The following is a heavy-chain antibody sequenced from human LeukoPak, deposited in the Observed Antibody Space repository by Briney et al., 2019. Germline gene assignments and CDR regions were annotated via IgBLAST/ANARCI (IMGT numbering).Heavy chain of an antibody. D-gene: IGHD3-9*01. CDR2: ISWNSGSI. CDR3: AKSGDYDILTGSSIDY. CDR1: GFTFDDHA. J-gene: IGHJ4*02. Sequence: GGSLRLSCAASGFTFDDHAMHWVRQAPGKGLEWVSGISWNSGSIGYADSVKGRFTISRDNAKNSLYLQMNSLRAEDTALYYCAKSGDYDILTGSSIDYWGQGTLVTVSS. V-gene: IGHV3-9*01.